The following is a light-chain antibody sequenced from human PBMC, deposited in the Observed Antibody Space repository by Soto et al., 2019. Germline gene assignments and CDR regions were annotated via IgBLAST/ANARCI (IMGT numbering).Light chain of an antibody. Sequence: IEMTQTPSTLSASVGDRVTITCRASQSISSYLNWYQQRPGKAPKLLIYAASSLQSGVPSRFSGSGSGTDFTLTISSLQPEDFATYYCQQSYSTPRAFGPGTKVDI. J-gene: IGKJ3*01. V-gene: IGKV1-39*01. CDR2: AAS. CDR3: QQSYSTPRA. CDR1: QSISSY.